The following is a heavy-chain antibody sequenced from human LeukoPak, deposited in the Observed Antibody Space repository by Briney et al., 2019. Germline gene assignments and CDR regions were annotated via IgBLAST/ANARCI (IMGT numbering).Heavy chain of an antibody. CDR3: ARGPYMHYDSSGDYYNWFDP. J-gene: IGHJ5*02. CDR2: MNPNSGNT. Sequence: ASVKVSCKASGYTFASYDINWVRQATGQGLEWMGWMNPNSGNTGYAQKFQGRVTITMNTSISTAYMELSSLTSEDTAVYYCARGPYMHYDSSGDYYNWFDPWGQGTLVTVSS. D-gene: IGHD3-22*01. CDR1: GYTFASYD. V-gene: IGHV1-8*03.